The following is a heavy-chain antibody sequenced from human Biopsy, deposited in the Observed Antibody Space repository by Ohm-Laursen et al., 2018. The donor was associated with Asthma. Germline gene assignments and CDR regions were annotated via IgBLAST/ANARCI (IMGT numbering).Heavy chain of an antibody. J-gene: IGHJ3*02. D-gene: IGHD5-18*01. Sequence: SLRLSCAASGFTFGDYWMSWVRQAPGKGLEWVGVISKDASTQDYADSVKGRFTMARDNSKNTLDLQMNSLREEDTAVYYCVRDDTDDAFDIWGQGTVVSVSS. V-gene: IGHV3-30*03. CDR3: VRDDTDDAFDI. CDR2: ISKDASTQ. CDR1: GFTFGDYW.